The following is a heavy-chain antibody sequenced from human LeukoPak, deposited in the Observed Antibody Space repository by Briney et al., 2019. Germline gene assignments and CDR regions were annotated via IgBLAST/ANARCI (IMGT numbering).Heavy chain of an antibody. D-gene: IGHD3-22*01. J-gene: IGHJ4*02. Sequence: PGGSLRLSCVASGFMFSDYYMSWIRQAPGKGLEWISYISNSSSYTDYADSVKGRFTISRDNARKSMSLQMNTLRAEDTAVYYCARVGLFYDSSGYYPLDHWGPGTLVTVSS. CDR1: GFMFSDYY. CDR2: ISNSSSYT. V-gene: IGHV3-11*05. CDR3: ARVGLFYDSSGYYPLDH.